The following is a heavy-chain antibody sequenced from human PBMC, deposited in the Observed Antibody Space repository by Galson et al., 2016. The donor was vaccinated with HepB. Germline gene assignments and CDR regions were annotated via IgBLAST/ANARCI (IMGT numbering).Heavy chain of an antibody. CDR1: GGSINSAYW. V-gene: IGHV4-4*02. Sequence: SETLSLTCAVSGGSINSAYWWGWVRQPPGKGLEWIGEVHRTGNTKSNPSLRSRVTISIDKSKNQFSLRLNSLTAADTAVYYCARGLGDYWNAVPGGQGTLVTGSS. CDR3: ARGLGDYWNAVP. J-gene: IGHJ5*02. D-gene: IGHD3-3*01. CDR2: VHRTGNT.